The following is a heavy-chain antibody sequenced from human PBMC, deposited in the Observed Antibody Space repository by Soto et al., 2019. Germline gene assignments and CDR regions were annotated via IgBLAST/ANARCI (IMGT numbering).Heavy chain of an antibody. CDR3: ASHPYSSSWYS. CDR2: IKQDGSEK. J-gene: IGHJ4*02. CDR1: GFTFSSYW. V-gene: IGHV3-7*02. D-gene: IGHD6-13*01. Sequence: EVQLVESGGGLVQPGGSLRLSCAASGFTFSSYWMSWVRQAPGKGLEWVANIKQDGSEKYYVDSVKGRFTISRDNAKNSLYLQMYSLRAEDTAVYYCASHPYSSSWYSWGQGTLVTVSS.